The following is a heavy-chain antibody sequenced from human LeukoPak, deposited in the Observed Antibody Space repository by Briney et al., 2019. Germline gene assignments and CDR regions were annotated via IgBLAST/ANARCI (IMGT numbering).Heavy chain of an antibody. J-gene: IGHJ3*02. D-gene: IGHD6-25*01. CDR3: ARGAIIAAEDAFDI. V-gene: IGHV4-38-2*02. CDR2: LYHSGNS. CDR1: GYSISSGYY. Sequence: SETLSLTCTVSGYSISSGYYWGWIRQPPGKGLEWIGSLYHSGNSYYNPSLKSRATISVDTSKNHFSLKLRSVTAADTAVYYCARGAIIAAEDAFDIWGQGTMVTVSS.